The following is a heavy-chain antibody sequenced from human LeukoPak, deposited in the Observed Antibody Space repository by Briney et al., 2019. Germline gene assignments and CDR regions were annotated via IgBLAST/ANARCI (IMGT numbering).Heavy chain of an antibody. J-gene: IGHJ6*03. CDR1: GFTFSSYG. D-gene: IGHD1-26*01. Sequence: GGSLRLSCAASGFTFSSYGMHWVRQAPGKGLEWVSSISSSSSYIYYADSVKGRFTISRDNAKNSLYLQMNSLRAEDTAVYYCARVRVGATTVYYYMDVWGKGTTVTISS. V-gene: IGHV3-21*01. CDR2: ISSSSSYI. CDR3: ARVRVGATTVYYYMDV.